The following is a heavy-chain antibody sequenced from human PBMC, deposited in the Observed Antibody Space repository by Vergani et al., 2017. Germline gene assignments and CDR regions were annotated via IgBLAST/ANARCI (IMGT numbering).Heavy chain of an antibody. CDR2: IIPILGIA. D-gene: IGHD5-12*01. J-gene: IGHJ4*02. Sequence: QVQLVQSGAEVKKPGSSVKVSCKASGGTFSSYTISWVRQAPGQGLKWMGRIIPILGIANYAQKFQGRVTITADKSTSTAYMELSSLRSEDTAVYYCARDRYREYSGYDFPLWGQGTLVTVSS. V-gene: IGHV1-69*08. CDR3: ARDRYREYSGYDFPL. CDR1: GGTFSSYT.